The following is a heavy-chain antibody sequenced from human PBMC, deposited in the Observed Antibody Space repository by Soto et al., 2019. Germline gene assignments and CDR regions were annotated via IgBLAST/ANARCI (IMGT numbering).Heavy chain of an antibody. J-gene: IGHJ4*02. V-gene: IGHV1-46*01. CDR1: GYIFTSQF. CDR2: INPGGGST. Sequence: ASVKVSCKASGYIFTSQFLHWVRQASGQGLEWMGIINPGGGSTSYAQKFQGRVTIIRDTSTSTVYMELSSLRSEDTAIYYCTRGGGQQVPPNYFDSWGQGTPVTVSS. CDR3: TRGGGQQVPPNYFDS. D-gene: IGHD6-13*01.